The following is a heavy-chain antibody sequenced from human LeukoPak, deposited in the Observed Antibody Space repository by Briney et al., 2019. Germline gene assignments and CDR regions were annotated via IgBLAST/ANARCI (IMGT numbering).Heavy chain of an antibody. CDR2: INPNSGGT. J-gene: IGHJ6*03. CDR3: AREIAAAGTTAYYYMDV. CDR1: GYTFTGYC. D-gene: IGHD6-13*01. Sequence: ASVKVSCKASGYTFTGYCMHWVRQAPGQGLEWMGWINPNSGGTNYAQKFQGRVTMTRDTSISTAYMELSRLRSDDTAVYYCAREIAAAGTTAYYYMDVWGKGTTVTVSS. V-gene: IGHV1-2*02.